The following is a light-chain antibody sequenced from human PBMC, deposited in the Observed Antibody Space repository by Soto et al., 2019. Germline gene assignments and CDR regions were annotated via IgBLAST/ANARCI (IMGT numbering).Light chain of an antibody. CDR1: TSNIGSNS. CDR2: NND. J-gene: IGLJ2*01. Sequence: QSVLTQPPSASGTPGQRVTISCSGRTSNIGSNSVNWYQQLPGTAPRLLFYNNDQRPSGVPDRFSGSKSGTAASLAISGLQSDDEADYFCTAWDDTLNGPGVVFGGGTKLTVL. V-gene: IGLV1-44*01. CDR3: TAWDDTLNGPGVV.